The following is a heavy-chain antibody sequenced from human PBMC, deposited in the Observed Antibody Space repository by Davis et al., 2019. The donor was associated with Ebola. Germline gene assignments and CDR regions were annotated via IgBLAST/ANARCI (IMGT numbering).Heavy chain of an antibody. Sequence: ASVKVSCKASGYTFTSYYMHWVRQAPGQGLEWMGIINPSGGSTSYAQKFQGRITMTRDTSTSTVYMEPSSLRSEDTAVYYCARSHYGGIDYWGQGTLVTVSS. V-gene: IGHV1-46*01. CDR3: ARSHYGGIDY. J-gene: IGHJ4*02. D-gene: IGHD4-23*01. CDR2: INPSGGST. CDR1: GYTFTSYY.